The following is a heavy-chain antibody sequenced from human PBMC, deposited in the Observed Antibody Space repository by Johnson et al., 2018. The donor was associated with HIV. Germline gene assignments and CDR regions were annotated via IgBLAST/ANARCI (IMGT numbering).Heavy chain of an antibody. J-gene: IGHJ3*02. CDR3: AKGFFELDDAFDI. CDR2: IWYDGSNK. D-gene: IGHD3/OR15-3a*01. CDR1: GFTFNSYG. V-gene: IGHV3-33*06. Sequence: VQLVESGGGVVQPGRSLRLSCGASGFTFNSYGMHWVRQAPGKGLEWVAVIWYDGSNKYYADSVKGRFTISRDNSKNTLYLQMNSLRAEDTAVYYCAKGFFELDDAFDIWGQGTMVTVSS.